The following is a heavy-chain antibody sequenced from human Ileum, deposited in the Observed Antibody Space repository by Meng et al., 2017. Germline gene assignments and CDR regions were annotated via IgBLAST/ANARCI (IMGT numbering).Heavy chain of an antibody. V-gene: IGHV4-4*02. J-gene: IGHJ4*02. CDR2: ISQESGRT. CDR3: VRNEGYSLGD. D-gene: IGHD2-21*01. Sequence: QGRLQESGSGLVKPSGTLSLSCAVSGDSISSRDWWSWVRQPPGKGLEWIGEISQESGRTNYNPSLKSRVTISLDKSKNQFSLNLNSVTAADTAVYYCVRNEGYSLGDWGQGTLVTVFS. CDR1: GDSISSRDW.